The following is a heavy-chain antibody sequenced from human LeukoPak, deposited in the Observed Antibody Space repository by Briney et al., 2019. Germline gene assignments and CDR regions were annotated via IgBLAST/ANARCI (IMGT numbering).Heavy chain of an antibody. CDR2: FSGSGGTT. Sequence: GGSLRLSCAAFEFTFSTYAMGWVRQAPGRGLEWVSGFSGSGGTTYYADSVKGRFTISRDNSKNTLYLQMNSLRAEDTAVYYCANGNRCTSPNCLGYYYFYMDVWGKGTTVTVSS. J-gene: IGHJ6*03. CDR1: EFTFSTYA. D-gene: IGHD2-8*01. CDR3: ANGNRCTSPNCLGYYYFYMDV. V-gene: IGHV3-23*01.